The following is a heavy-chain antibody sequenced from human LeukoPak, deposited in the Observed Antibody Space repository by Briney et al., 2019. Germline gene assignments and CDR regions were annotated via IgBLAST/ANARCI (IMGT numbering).Heavy chain of an antibody. CDR1: GGSISSTNW. J-gene: IGHJ4*02. D-gene: IGHD6-19*01. Sequence: PSETLSLTCAVSGGSISSTNWWSWVRQPPGKGLEWIGEIYDSGSTNYNPSLKSRVTISVDKSKNQFSLKLNSVTAADTAVYYCANTGYSSGWSFDYWGQGTLVTVSS. CDR3: ANTGYSSGWSFDY. CDR2: IYDSGST. V-gene: IGHV4-4*02.